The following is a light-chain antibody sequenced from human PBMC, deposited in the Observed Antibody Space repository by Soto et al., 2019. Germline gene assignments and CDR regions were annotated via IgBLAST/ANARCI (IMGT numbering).Light chain of an antibody. Sequence: DIQLTSNHSTLSASVKDIVPIACRIIKRNSDWLAWYQQKPGKARKLLIYQASTLKSGVPSRFSGSGSGTEFTLTTTSPQPDDFATYYCEHHYSYSGAFGQGTKVDIK. CDR2: QAS. J-gene: IGKJ1*01. CDR3: EHHYSYSGA. V-gene: IGKV1-5*03. CDR1: KRNSDW.